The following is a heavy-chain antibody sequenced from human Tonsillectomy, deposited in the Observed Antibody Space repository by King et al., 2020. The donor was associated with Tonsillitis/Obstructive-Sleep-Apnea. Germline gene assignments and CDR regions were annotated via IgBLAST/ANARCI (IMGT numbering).Heavy chain of an antibody. CDR3: ARDGCSSPRCLDPDTAYYYYYMDV. J-gene: IGHJ6*03. CDR2: INDSGST. Sequence: VQLQQWGAGLLKPSETLSLTCAVDGGSFSAFYWTWIRQPPGRGLEWIGEINDSGSTNYNPSLKSRVTISVDTSKNQFSLKMSSVTAADTAVYFCARDGCSSPRCLDPDTAYYYYYMDVWGKGTTVTVSS. V-gene: IGHV4-34*01. CDR1: GGSFSAFY. D-gene: IGHD3-16*01.